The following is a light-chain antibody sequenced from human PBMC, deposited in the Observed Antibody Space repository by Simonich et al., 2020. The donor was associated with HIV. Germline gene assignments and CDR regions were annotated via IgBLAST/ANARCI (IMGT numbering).Light chain of an antibody. CDR1: SSDVGGYNY. V-gene: IGLV2-14*03. CDR3: TSYTSSSTLV. J-gene: IGLJ2*01. CDR2: YVS. Sequence: QSALPQPASVSGSPGQSFTISCTGTSSDVGGYNYVSWYQQHPVKAPKLMIYYVSKRPSGVSNRFSGSKSGNTASLTISGLQAEDEADYYCTSYTSSSTLVFGGGTKLTVL.